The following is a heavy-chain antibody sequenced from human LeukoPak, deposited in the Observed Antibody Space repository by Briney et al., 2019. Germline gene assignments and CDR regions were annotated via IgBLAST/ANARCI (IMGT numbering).Heavy chain of an antibody. Sequence: GGSLRLSCAASGFTFSSYAMSWVRQAPGKGLEWVSTIRGSGGSTYYADSVKGRFTISRDNSKNTLYLQMNSLRADDTAVYYCAKEKRSIAVAGPDYWGQGTLVTVSS. D-gene: IGHD6-19*01. CDR3: AKEKRSIAVAGPDY. CDR1: GFTFSSYA. J-gene: IGHJ4*02. V-gene: IGHV3-23*01. CDR2: IRGSGGST.